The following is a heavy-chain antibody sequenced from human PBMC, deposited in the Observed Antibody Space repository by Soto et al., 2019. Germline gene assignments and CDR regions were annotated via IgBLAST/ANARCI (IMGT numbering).Heavy chain of an antibody. D-gene: IGHD4-17*01. CDR1: GDTFSRYA. V-gene: IGHV1-69*01. CDR3: ARVAYGDYGVDV. Sequence: QVQLVQSGAEVKKPGSSVKVSCKASGDTFSRYAISWVRQAPGQGLEWMGGIITTFGTPNYAQKFQGRVTIIADESTSTVYMEVRSLTSEDTAMYYCARVAYGDYGVDVWGQGTTVTVSS. CDR2: IITTFGTP. J-gene: IGHJ6*02.